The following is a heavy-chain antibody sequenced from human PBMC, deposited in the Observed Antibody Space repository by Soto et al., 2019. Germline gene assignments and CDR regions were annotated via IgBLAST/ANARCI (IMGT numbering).Heavy chain of an antibody. D-gene: IGHD3-10*01. V-gene: IGHV3-74*01. Sequence: PGGSLRLSCAASGFTFSSYWMHWVRQAPGKGLVWVSRINSDGSSTSYADSVKGRFTISRDNAKNTLYLQMNSLRAEDTAVYYCARSLPLVWFGPPDYYYGMDVWGQGTTVTVSS. CDR1: GFTFSSYW. CDR2: INSDGSST. J-gene: IGHJ6*02. CDR3: ARSLPLVWFGPPDYYYGMDV.